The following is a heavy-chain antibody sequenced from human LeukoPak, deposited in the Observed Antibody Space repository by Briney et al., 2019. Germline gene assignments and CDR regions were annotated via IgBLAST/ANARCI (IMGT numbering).Heavy chain of an antibody. CDR1: GFTFSTYN. CDR2: ITSTSSYM. V-gene: IGHV3-21*01. Sequence: PGGSLRLSCAASGFTFSTYNMNWVRQAPGKGLEWVSSITSTSSYMYYADSVKGRFTISRDNAQNSLYLHMRSLTAEDTTVYYCARDPYSGGYGDDYYYYMDVWGKGTMVTISS. D-gene: IGHD1-26*01. CDR3: ARDPYSGGYGDDYYYYMDV. J-gene: IGHJ6*03.